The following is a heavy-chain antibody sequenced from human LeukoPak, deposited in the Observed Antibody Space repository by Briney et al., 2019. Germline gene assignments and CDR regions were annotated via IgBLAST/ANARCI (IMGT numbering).Heavy chain of an antibody. V-gene: IGHV3-30*03. Sequence: GRSLRLSCAASGFTFSSYGMHWVRQAPGKGLEWVAIISNDGSRKYYAHSVEGRFTISRDNSKNTLYLQMDSLRAEDTAVYYCARDRAWNYFDYWGQGTLVTVSS. CDR1: GFTFSSYG. CDR3: ARDRAWNYFDY. D-gene: IGHD3-3*01. CDR2: ISNDGSRK. J-gene: IGHJ4*02.